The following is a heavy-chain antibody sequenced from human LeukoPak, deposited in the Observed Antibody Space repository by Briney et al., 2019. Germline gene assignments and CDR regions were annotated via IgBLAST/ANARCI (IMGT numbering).Heavy chain of an antibody. CDR2: ISYDGSNK. Sequence: GGSLRLSCAASGFTFSSYAMHWVRQAPGKGLEWVAVISYDGSNKYYADSVKGRFTISRDNSKNTLYLQMNSLRAEDTAVYYCAKGDVVVTAMPGDYWGQGTLVTVSS. V-gene: IGHV3-30-3*01. J-gene: IGHJ4*02. CDR3: AKGDVVVTAMPGDY. D-gene: IGHD2-21*02. CDR1: GFTFSSYA.